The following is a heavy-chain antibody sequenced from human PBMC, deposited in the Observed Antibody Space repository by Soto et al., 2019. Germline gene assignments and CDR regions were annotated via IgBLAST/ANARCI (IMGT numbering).Heavy chain of an antibody. Sequence: PSETLSLTCNVSGYSISTSSYYWGWIRQPPGKGLEWIASIYYSGATYYNPSLQSRVTISVDTSNNRFSLTLSSLTAADTAVYFCARLAYSGYLQTWGQGSLVTV. D-gene: IGHD1-26*01. CDR1: GYSISTSSYY. J-gene: IGHJ1*01. V-gene: IGHV4-39*02. CDR3: ARLAYSGYLQT. CDR2: IYYSGAT.